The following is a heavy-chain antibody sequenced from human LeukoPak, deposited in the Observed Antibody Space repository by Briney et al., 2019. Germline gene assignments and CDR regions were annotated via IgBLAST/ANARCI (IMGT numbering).Heavy chain of an antibody. J-gene: IGHJ4*02. CDR3: ARALREGDFYGSGSPPGY. CDR2: IYYSDVA. Sequence: SETLSLTCTVSGGSISHYYWTWIRQPPGKGLEWIGYIYYSDVANYNPSLKSRVSISVDTSKNQFSLKLSSVTAADTAVYYCARALREGDFYGSGSPPGYWGQGTLVTVSS. CDR1: GGSISHYY. D-gene: IGHD3-10*01. V-gene: IGHV4-59*12.